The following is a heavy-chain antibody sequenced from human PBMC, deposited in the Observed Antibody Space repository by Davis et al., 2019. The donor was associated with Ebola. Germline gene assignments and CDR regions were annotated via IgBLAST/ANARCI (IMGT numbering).Heavy chain of an antibody. CDR3: ARQARLSLDY. CDR2: IYYSGST. J-gene: IGHJ4*02. D-gene: IGHD6-19*01. Sequence: SETLSLTCTVSGGYITINYWSWIRQPPGKGLEWIGYIYYSGSTNYNPSLKSRVTISVDTSKNQFSLKLSSVTAADTAVYYCARQARLSLDYWGQGTLVTVSS. V-gene: IGHV4-59*01. CDR1: GGYITINY.